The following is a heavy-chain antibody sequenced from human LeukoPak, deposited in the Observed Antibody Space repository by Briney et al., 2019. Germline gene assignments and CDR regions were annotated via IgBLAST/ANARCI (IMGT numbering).Heavy chain of an antibody. CDR1: GGPSIGYY. V-gene: IGHV4-34*01. CDR3: ARDASAGDCSGGSCYIDY. D-gene: IGHD2-15*01. J-gene: IGHJ4*02. CDR2: INHSGST. Sequence: TSETLSLTCAVYGGPSIGYYWSWIRRPPGKGREWFGEINHSGSTNYNPSLKSRVTISVDTSKNQFSLKLSSVTAADTAVYYCARDASAGDCSGGSCYIDYWGQGTLVTVSS.